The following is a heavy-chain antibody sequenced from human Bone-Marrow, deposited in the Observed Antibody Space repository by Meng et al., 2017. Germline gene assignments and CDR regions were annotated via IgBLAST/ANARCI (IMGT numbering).Heavy chain of an antibody. CDR3: ARAIATRPDVFDY. J-gene: IGHJ4*02. D-gene: IGHD6-6*01. V-gene: IGHV4-59*01. CDR1: SGSINSYF. CDR2: ISYSGST. Sequence: QGPLHVSRPGLVSPSETLSLTCTVSSGSINSYFWSWIRQPPGKGPEWIGYISYSGSTNYNPSLKSRVTISVDTSKNQFSLKLSSVTAADTAVYYCARAIATRPDVFDYWGQGTLVTVSS.